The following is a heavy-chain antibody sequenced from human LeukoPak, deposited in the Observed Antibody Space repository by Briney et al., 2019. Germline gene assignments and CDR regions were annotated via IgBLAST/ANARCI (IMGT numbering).Heavy chain of an antibody. J-gene: IGHJ3*02. D-gene: IGHD3-22*01. CDR2: INPDSGGT. V-gene: IGHV1-2*02. CDR3: ARAGVWDYNDSSGYHNGAFDI. CDR1: GYTFTDYY. Sequence: ASVRVSCKASGYTFTDYYMHWVRQAPGQGLEWMGWINPDSGGTNYAQRFQGRVTMTRDTSISTAYMELSRLRSDDTAFYYCARAGVWDYNDSSGYHNGAFDIWGQGTMVTVSS.